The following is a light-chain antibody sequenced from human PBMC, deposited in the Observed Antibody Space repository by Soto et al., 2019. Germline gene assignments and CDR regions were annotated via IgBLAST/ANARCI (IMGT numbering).Light chain of an antibody. V-gene: IGKV3-11*01. J-gene: IGKJ4*01. CDR1: QSISSY. CDR3: QQRSDWPLT. CDR2: DAS. Sequence: DIVLTQSPVTLSLSPGERATLSCRASQSISSYLVWYQQKPGQAPRLLIYDASNRATGIPARFSGSGSGTDFTLTISSLEPEDFAVYHCQQRSDWPLTFGGGTKVEIK.